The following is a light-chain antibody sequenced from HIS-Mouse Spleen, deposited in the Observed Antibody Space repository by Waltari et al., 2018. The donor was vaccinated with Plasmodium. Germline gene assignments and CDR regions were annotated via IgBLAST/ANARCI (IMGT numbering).Light chain of an antibody. V-gene: IGLV3-1*01. CDR2: QDS. CDR3: QAWDSSTAGV. J-gene: IGLJ2*01. CDR1: KLGDYY. Sequence: SYELTQPPSVSVSPGPTASIHFPVAKLGDYYACWYQQKPGQSPVLVIYQDSKRPSGIPERFSGSNSGNTATLTISGTQAMDEADYYCQAWDSSTAGVFGGGTKLTVL.